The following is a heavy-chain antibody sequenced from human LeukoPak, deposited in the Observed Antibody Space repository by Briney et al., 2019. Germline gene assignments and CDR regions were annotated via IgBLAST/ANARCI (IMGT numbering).Heavy chain of an antibody. V-gene: IGHV3-66*01. Sequence: GGSLRLSCAASGFTVSSNYMSWVRQAPGKGLEWVSVIYSGGSTYYADSVKGRFTISRDNSKNTLYLQMNSLRAEDTAVYYCARGLRGATIFGVVPIPRWFDPWGQGTLVTVSS. CDR1: GFTVSSNY. J-gene: IGHJ5*02. CDR2: IYSGGST. D-gene: IGHD3-3*01. CDR3: ARGLRGATIFGVVPIPRWFDP.